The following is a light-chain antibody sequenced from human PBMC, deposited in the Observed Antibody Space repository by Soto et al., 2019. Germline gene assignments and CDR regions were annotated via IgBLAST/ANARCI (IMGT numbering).Light chain of an antibody. J-gene: IGLJ2*01. CDR2: EGS. CDR1: SSDVGRYNL. Sequence: QSALTQPASVSGSPGQSITISCTGSSSDVGRYNLVSWYQHHPGKAPKLMIYEGSKRPSGVSNRFSGSKSGSTASLTISGLQAEHEADYYCSSYAGTTTFVVFGGGTKLTVL. V-gene: IGLV2-23*01. CDR3: SSYAGTTTFVV.